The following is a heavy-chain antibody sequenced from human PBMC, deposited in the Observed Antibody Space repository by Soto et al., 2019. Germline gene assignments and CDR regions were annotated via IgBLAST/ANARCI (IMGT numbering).Heavy chain of an antibody. CDR1: FGPMRGYY. CDR3: ARDGDHDYFYGMDI. V-gene: IGHV4-59*01. D-gene: IGHD7-27*01. J-gene: IGHJ6*02. Sequence: QESVPGLVKASETLSLSCSVSFGPMRGYYWSWIRQPPGKGLEWIANIFYNGGANYNPSLRSRVTISVDKSKNSFSLRLTSVTPADTAVYYCARDGDHDYFYGMDIWGHGTTVTVS. CDR2: IFYNGGA.